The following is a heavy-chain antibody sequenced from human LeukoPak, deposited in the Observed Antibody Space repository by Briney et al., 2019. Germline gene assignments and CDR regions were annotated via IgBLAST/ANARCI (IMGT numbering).Heavy chain of an antibody. CDR2: IIPIFGTA. Sequence: GASVKVSCKASGYTFTGYYMHWVRQAPGQGLEWMGGIIPIFGTANYAQKFQGRVTITADKSTSTAYMELSSLRSEDTAVYYCARPLRSDYDILTGSYYYYYMDVWGKGTTVTASS. D-gene: IGHD3-9*01. CDR1: GYTFTGYY. J-gene: IGHJ6*03. CDR3: ARPLRSDYDILTGSYYYYYMDV. V-gene: IGHV1-69*06.